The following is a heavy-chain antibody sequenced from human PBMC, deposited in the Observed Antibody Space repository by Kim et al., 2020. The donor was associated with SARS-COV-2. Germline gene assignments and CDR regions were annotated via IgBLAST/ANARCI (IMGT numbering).Heavy chain of an antibody. V-gene: IGHV3-33*01. J-gene: IGHJ4*02. D-gene: IGHD6-6*01. Sequence: GGSLRLSCAASGFTFSSYGMHWVRQAPGKGLEWVALIWYDGTNKYYADSVKGRFTISRDNSKTLYLQMNSLRAEDTAVYYCARGHEYSTSSGRFVDYWGQGALVTVSS. CDR1: GFTFSSYG. CDR2: IWYDGTNK. CDR3: ARGHEYSTSSGRFVDY.